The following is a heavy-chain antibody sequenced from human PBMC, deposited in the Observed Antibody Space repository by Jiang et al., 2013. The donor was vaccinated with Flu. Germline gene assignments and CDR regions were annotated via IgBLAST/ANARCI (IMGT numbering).Heavy chain of an antibody. CDR3: ARGRFLEWTLDY. CDR1: GYTFTSYD. D-gene: IGHD3-3*01. J-gene: IGHJ4*02. V-gene: IGHV1-8*01. CDR2: MNPNSGNT. Sequence: CKASGYTFTSYDINWVRQATGQGLEWMGWMNPNSGNTGYAQKFQGRVTMTRNTSISTAYMELSSLRSEDTAVYYCARGRFLEWTLDYWGQGTLVTVSS.